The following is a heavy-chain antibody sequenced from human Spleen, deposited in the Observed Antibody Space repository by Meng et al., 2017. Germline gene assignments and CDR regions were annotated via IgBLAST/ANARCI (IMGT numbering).Heavy chain of an antibody. CDR2: INPNSGGT. D-gene: IGHD2-8*01. V-gene: IGHV1-2*02. CDR3: ARDSGTNTYSTNRAFDI. CDR1: EYTFTDYY. Sequence: VEGGLSGAEVQKPGASVKVSCKASEYTFTDYYIHWVRQAPGQGLEWMGWINPNSGGTIYAQKFQGRVTMTRDTSISTAYMDLSRLRSDDTAVYYCARDSGTNTYSTNRAFDIWGQGTMVTVSS. J-gene: IGHJ3*02.